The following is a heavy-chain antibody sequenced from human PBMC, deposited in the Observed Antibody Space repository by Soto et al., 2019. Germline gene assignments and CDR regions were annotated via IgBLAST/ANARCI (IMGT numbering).Heavy chain of an antibody. J-gene: IGHJ5*02. D-gene: IGHD3-3*01. CDR3: ARGQRFSDWFDP. CDR1: GGSMTSYY. V-gene: IGHV4-4*07. CDR2: VYSSGGT. Sequence: TLSLTCTVSGGSMTSYYWTWIRQPAGKGLEWIGRVYSSGGTHYNPSLKSRVTISLDTSKNQFSLRLLSVTDADTAVYFCARGQRFSDWFDPWGHGTLVTVSS.